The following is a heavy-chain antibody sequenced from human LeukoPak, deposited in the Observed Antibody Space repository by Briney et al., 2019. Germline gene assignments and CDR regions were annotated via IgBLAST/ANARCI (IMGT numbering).Heavy chain of an antibody. CDR3: ARGFYCSSTSCSTGFDY. Sequence: GGSLRLSCAASGFILSNSAMTWVRQAPGKGLQWVSGIDTKGTRTYYADSVKGRFTISRDNSKNTLYLQMNSLRAEDTAVYYCARGFYCSSTSCSTGFDYWGQGTLVTVSS. V-gene: IGHV3-NL1*01. D-gene: IGHD2-2*01. CDR1: GFILSNSA. J-gene: IGHJ4*02. CDR2: IDTKGTRT.